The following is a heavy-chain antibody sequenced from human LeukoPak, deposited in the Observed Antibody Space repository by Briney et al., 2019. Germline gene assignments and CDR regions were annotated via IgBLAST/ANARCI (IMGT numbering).Heavy chain of an antibody. Sequence: VASVKVSCKASGYTFTSYGISWVRQAPGPGLEWMGWISAYNGNTNYAQKLQGRVTMTTDTSTSTAYMELRSLRSDDTAVYYCARDSGVVPAATQSPFYYWGQGTLVTVSS. V-gene: IGHV1-18*01. CDR3: ARDSGVVPAATQSPFYY. CDR1: GYTFTSYG. D-gene: IGHD2-2*01. J-gene: IGHJ4*02. CDR2: ISAYNGNT.